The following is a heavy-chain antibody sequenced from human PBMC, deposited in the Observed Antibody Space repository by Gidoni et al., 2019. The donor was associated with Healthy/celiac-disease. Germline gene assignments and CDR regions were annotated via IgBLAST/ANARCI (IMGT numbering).Heavy chain of an antibody. CDR3: ARRRSSSRAENWFDP. V-gene: IGHV5-51*03. D-gene: IGHD6-13*01. J-gene: IGHJ5*02. CDR1: GYSFTSYW. Sequence: EVQLVQSGAEVKKPGESLKIPCKGSGYSFTSYWNGWGRQMPGKGLEWMGIIFPGDSDTRYSPSFQGQVTISADKSISTAYLPWSSLKASDTAMYYCARRRSSSRAENWFDPWGQGTLVTVSS. CDR2: IFPGDSDT.